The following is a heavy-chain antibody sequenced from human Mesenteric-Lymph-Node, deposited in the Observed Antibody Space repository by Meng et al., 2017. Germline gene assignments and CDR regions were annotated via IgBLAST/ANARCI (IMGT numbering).Heavy chain of an antibody. D-gene: IGHD3-10*01. CDR2: INDSGST. CDR1: GGSFSGHY. J-gene: IGHJ4*02. CDR3: ARGPLVRGVIHY. V-gene: IGHV4-34*01. Sequence: QGQLQQWGEGLLKPSGPLALICAVAGGSFSGHYWSWIRQPPGKGLEWIGEINDSGSTDYNPSLKSRVTISVDTSKSQFSLKLSSVTAADTAMYYCARGPLVRGVIHYWGQGTLVTVSS.